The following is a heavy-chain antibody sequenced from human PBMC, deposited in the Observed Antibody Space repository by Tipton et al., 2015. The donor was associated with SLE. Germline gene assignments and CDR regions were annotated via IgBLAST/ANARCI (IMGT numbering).Heavy chain of an antibody. D-gene: IGHD3-16*01. Sequence: TLSLTCTVSGGSMRNWCWSWIRQPPGKGLEWIGSIFHTGTTYYKPSLKSRVTMSVDTSKNQFSLKLSSVTAADTALYYCARDLQGDCFDYWGQGTLVTVSS. J-gene: IGHJ4*02. CDR1: GGSMRNWC. CDR2: IFHTGTT. CDR3: ARDLQGDCFDY. V-gene: IGHV4-38-2*02.